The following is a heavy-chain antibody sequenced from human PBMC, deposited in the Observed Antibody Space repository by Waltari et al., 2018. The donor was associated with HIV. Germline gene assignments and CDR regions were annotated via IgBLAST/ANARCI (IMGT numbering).Heavy chain of an antibody. CDR2: IYSGGST. D-gene: IGHD2-21*02. J-gene: IGHJ6*02. CDR1: GFTVSSNY. Sequence: EVQLVESGGGLVQPGGSLRLSCAASGFTVSSNYMSWVRQSPGKGLDWGSVIYSGGSTYYADSVKGRFTISRDNPKNTLYLQMNSLRAEDTAVYYCASIAYCGGDCYPRGMDVWGQGTTVTVSS. CDR3: ASIAYCGGDCYPRGMDV. V-gene: IGHV3-66*01.